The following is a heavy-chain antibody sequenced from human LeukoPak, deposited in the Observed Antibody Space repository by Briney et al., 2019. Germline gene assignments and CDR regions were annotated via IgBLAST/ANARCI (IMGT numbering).Heavy chain of an antibody. CDR3: ARNGYSYGFASDALDI. V-gene: IGHV1-18*01. Sequence: ASVTVSCKASGYTFTSYGISWVRQAPGQGLEWMGWISAYNGNTNYAQKLQGRVTMTTDTSTSTAYLELRSLRSDDTAVYYCARNGYSYGFASDALDIWGQGTMVTVSS. CDR1: GYTFTSYG. CDR2: ISAYNGNT. J-gene: IGHJ3*02. D-gene: IGHD5-18*01.